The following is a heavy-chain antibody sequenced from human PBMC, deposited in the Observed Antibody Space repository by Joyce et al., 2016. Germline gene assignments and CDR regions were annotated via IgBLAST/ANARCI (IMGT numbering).Heavy chain of an antibody. CDR3: ARGGIVYDYSMDL. J-gene: IGHJ6*02. Sequence: EVQLVESGGGLVKPGGSLRISCAASGFTFSTSSISWFRRAPEKGLVWVSAISSGSTYIFYADSVKGRFTVSSDNAKNSLYLQMNSLRAEDTAVFFCARGGIVYDYSMDLWGQGTTVTVSS. CDR2: ISSGSTYI. CDR1: GFTFSTSS. V-gene: IGHV3-21*02. D-gene: IGHD3-22*01.